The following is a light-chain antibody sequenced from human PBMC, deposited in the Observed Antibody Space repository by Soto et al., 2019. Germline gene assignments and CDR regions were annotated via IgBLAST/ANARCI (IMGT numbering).Light chain of an antibody. V-gene: IGKV3-20*01. J-gene: IGKJ1*01. CDR3: QQYGSSPPWT. CDR1: QRISSSY. CDR2: GAS. Sequence: IVLTQSPDTLSLSPGERATLSCRASQRISSSYLAWYQQKPGQAPRLFIYGASSRATGIPDRFSGSGSGTDFTLTISRLEPEDFAVYYCQQYGSSPPWTFGQGTKVDSK.